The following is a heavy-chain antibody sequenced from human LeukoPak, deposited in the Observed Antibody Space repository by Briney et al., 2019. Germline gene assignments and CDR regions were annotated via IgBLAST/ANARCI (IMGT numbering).Heavy chain of an antibody. CDR1: RFTFSSYW. CDR3: AKGAMVRGVLDY. D-gene: IGHD3-10*01. CDR2: INNDGSST. V-gene: IGHV3-74*01. Sequence: PGGSLRLSCAASRFTFSSYWMHWVRQTPGKGLVWVSLINNDGSSTTYADSVKGRFTISRDNSKNTLFLQMNSLRAEDTAVYYCAKGAMVRGVLDYWGQGTLVTVSS. J-gene: IGHJ4*02.